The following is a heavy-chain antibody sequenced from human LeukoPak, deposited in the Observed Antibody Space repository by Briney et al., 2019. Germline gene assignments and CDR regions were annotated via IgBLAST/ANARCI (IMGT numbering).Heavy chain of an antibody. CDR2: IKQDASET. CDR3: ARQGSYSNGWFFDY. D-gene: IGHD6-19*01. CDR1: GFTFSDYS. J-gene: IGHJ4*02. Sequence: GGSLRLSCAASGFTFSDYSMNWVRQAPGKGLEWVANIKQDASETYYVDSVKGRFIISRDSPKNSLYLQLNGLRAEDTAIYYCARQGSYSNGWFFDYWGQGALVTVSS. V-gene: IGHV3-7*01.